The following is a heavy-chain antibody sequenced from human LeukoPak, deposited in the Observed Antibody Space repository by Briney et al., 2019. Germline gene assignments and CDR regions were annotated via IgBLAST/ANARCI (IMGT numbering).Heavy chain of an antibody. CDR1: GGSISSSSYY. Sequence: SETLSLTCTVSGGSISSSSYYWSWIRQPAGKGLEWIGRIYTSGSTNYNPSLKSRVTMSVDTSKNQFSLKLSSVTAADTAVYYCARDTRELLLPDYWGQGTLVTVSS. CDR2: IYTSGST. D-gene: IGHD1-26*01. J-gene: IGHJ4*02. V-gene: IGHV4-61*02. CDR3: ARDTRELLLPDY.